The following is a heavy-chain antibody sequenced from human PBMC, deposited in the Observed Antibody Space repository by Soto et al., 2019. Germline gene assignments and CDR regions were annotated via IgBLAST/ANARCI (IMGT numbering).Heavy chain of an antibody. CDR1: GFSFDDYA. CDR2: IGWRSFTL. V-gene: IGHV3-9*01. D-gene: IGHD2-21*01. Sequence: GGSLRLSCAASGFSFDDYAMHWVRQLPGKGLEWVAGIGWRSFTLGYANSVKGRFTISRDNAQNFLYPQMDDLRAEDSALYFCAKDRLASSRGRFDVWGQGTLVTVSS. J-gene: IGHJ4*02. CDR3: AKDRLASSRGRFDV.